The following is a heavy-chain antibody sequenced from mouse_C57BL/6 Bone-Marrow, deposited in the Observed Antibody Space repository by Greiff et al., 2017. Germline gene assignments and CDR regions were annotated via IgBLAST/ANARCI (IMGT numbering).Heavy chain of an antibody. CDR2: ILPGSGST. Sequence: QVQLQQSGAEPMKPGASVKLSCKATGYTFTGYWIEWVKQRPGHGLEWIGEILPGSGSTNYNEKFKGKATFTADTSSNTAYMQLSSLTTEDTAIYYCASLNYYGSRFYAMDYWGQGTSVTVSS. D-gene: IGHD1-1*01. CDR3: ASLNYYGSRFYAMDY. V-gene: IGHV1-9*01. J-gene: IGHJ4*01. CDR1: GYTFTGYW.